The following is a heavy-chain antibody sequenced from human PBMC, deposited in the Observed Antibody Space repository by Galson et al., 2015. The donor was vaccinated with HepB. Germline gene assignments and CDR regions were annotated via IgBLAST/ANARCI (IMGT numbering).Heavy chain of an antibody. Sequence: SLRLSCAASGFTFSSYSMNWVRQAPGKGLEWVSSISTSSSYIYYADSVKGRFTISRDNAKNSLYLQMNSLRAEDTAVYYCAGDSGINCSGGSCYQIDMWGQGTTVTVSS. J-gene: IGHJ3*02. CDR1: GFTFSSYS. CDR3: AGDSGINCSGGSCYQIDM. V-gene: IGHV3-21*01. CDR2: ISTSSSYI. D-gene: IGHD2-15*01.